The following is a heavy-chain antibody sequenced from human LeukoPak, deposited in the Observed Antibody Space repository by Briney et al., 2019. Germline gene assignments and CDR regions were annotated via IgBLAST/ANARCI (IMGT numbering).Heavy chain of an antibody. CDR1: GFTFSSYG. CDR3: ATNYYDSSGPYY. CDR2: IRYDGSNK. J-gene: IGHJ4*02. D-gene: IGHD3-22*01. V-gene: IGHV3-30*02. Sequence: PGGSLRLSCAASGFTFSSYGMHWVRQAPGKGLEWVAFIRYDGSNKYYADSAKGRFTISRDNSKNTPYLQMNSLRAEDTAVYYCATNYYDSSGPYYWGQGTLVTVSS.